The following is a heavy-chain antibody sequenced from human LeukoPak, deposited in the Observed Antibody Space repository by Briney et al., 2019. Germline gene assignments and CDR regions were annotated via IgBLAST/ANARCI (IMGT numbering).Heavy chain of an antibody. CDR3: AKGYSSGYRDWFDP. CDR1: GLAVSSSY. CDR2: IYSGDTT. Sequence: GSLRLSCAVSGLAVSSSYMSWVRQAPGKGLEWVSVIYSGDTTAYADSVKGRFTISRDNAKNSLYLQVNSLRVEDAALYYCAKGYSSGYRDWFDPWGQGTLVTVSS. D-gene: IGHD6-19*01. V-gene: IGHV3-53*05. J-gene: IGHJ5*02.